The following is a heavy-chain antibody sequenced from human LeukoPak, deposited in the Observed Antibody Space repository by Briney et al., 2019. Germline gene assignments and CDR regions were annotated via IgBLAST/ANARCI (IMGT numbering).Heavy chain of an antibody. J-gene: IGHJ4*02. D-gene: IGHD3-10*01. Sequence: SETLSLTCTVSGGSISSYYWSWIRQPAGQGLEWIGRIYTSGSANYNPSLKSRVTMSVDTSKNQFSLKLSSVTAADTAVYYCVGGSGSYYKFDYWGQGTLVTVSS. CDR3: VGGSGSYYKFDY. CDR1: GGSISSYY. CDR2: IYTSGSA. V-gene: IGHV4-4*07.